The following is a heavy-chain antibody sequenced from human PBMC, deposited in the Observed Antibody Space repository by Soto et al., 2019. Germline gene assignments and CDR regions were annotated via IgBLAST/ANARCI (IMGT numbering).Heavy chain of an antibody. Sequence: SGPTLVNPTQTLTLTCTFSGFSLSTSGMCVSWIRQTPGKALEWLALIDWDDDKYYSTSLKTRLTISKDTSKNQVVLTMTNMYPVDTATYYCARGVGDLRWKARPYYFDYWGQGTLVTVSS. J-gene: IGHJ4*02. CDR2: IDWDDDK. CDR3: ARGVGDLRWKARPYYFDY. CDR1: GFSLSTSGMC. D-gene: IGHD3-16*01. V-gene: IGHV2-70*01.